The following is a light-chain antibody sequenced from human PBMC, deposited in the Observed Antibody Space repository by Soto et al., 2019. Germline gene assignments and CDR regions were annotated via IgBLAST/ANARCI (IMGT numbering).Light chain of an antibody. V-gene: IGLV2-14*03. J-gene: IGLJ1*01. Sequence: QSVLTQPASVSGSPGQSTTISCTGTSSDVGSYNYVSWYQQHPGKAPKLMIYDVSNRPSGVSNRFSGSKSGNTASLTISGLQAEDEADYYCNSYTGSSTPYVFGTGTKVTVL. CDR2: DVS. CDR3: NSYTGSSTPYV. CDR1: SSDVGSYNY.